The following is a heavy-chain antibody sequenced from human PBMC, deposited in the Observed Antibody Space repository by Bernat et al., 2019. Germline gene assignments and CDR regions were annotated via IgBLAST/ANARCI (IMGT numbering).Heavy chain of an antibody. Sequence: QVQLVESGGGVVQPGRSLRLSCAASGFTFSSYAMHWVRQAPGKGLEWVAVISYDGSNKYYADSVKGRFTISRDNSKNTLYLQMNSLRAEDTAVYYCAREIGVAAIPIGFDPWGQGTLVTVSS. CDR3: AREIGVAAIPIGFDP. J-gene: IGHJ5*02. CDR1: GFTFSSYA. CDR2: ISYDGSNK. D-gene: IGHD2-15*01. V-gene: IGHV3-30-3*01.